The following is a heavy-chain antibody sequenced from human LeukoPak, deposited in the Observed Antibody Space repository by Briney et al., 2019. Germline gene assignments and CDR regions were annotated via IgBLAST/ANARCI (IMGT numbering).Heavy chain of an antibody. CDR3: ARAQSTVTYNWFDP. D-gene: IGHD4-17*01. V-gene: IGHV4-34*01. J-gene: IGHJ5*02. Sequence: SETLSLTCAVYGGSFSAYYWSWIRQPPGKGLEWIGEINHSGRTNYNPSLKSRVTISVDTSKSQFSLMLSSVTAADTAVYYCARAQSTVTYNWFDPWGQGTLVTVSS. CDR1: GGSFSAYY. CDR2: INHSGRT.